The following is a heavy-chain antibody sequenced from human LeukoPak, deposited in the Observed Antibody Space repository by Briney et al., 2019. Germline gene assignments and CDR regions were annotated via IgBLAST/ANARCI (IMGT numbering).Heavy chain of an antibody. CDR2: MNPNSGNT. CDR1: GYTFTSYD. J-gene: IGHJ4*02. D-gene: IGHD4-23*01. CDR3: ARGRDYGGNSEFDY. Sequence: ASVKVSCKASGYTFTSYDINWVRQATGQGLEWMGWMNPNSGNTGYAQKFQGRVTMTRNTSISTAYMELSSLRSEDTAVYYCARGRDYGGNSEFDYWGQGTLVTVSS. V-gene: IGHV1-8*01.